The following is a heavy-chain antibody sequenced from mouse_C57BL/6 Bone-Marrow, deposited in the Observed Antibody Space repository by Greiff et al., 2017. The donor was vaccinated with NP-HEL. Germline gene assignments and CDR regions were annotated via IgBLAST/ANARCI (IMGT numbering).Heavy chain of an antibody. CDR3: ARSTGSSWFAY. D-gene: IGHD4-1*02. J-gene: IGHJ3*01. CDR2: ISNGGGST. CDR1: GFTFSDYY. V-gene: IGHV5-12*02. Sequence: LVESGGGLVQPGGSLKLSCATSGFTFSDYYMYWVRQTPEKRLEWVAYISNGGGSTYYPDTVKGRFTISRDNAKNTLYLQMSRLKSEDTAMYYCARSTGSSWFAYWGQGTLVTVSA.